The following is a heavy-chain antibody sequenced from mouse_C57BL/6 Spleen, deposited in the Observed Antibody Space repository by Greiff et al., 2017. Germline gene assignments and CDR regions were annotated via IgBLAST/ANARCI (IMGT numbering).Heavy chain of an antibody. V-gene: IGHV1-19*01. CDR1: GYTFTDYY. Sequence: EVQLQQSGPVLVKPGASVKMSCKASGYTFTDYYMNWVKQSHGKSLEWIGVINPYNGGTSYNQKFKGKATLTVDKSSSTAYMELNSLTSEDSAVYYCARTGYYGSESRWYFDVWGTGTTVTVSS. CDR3: ARTGYYGSESRWYFDV. J-gene: IGHJ1*03. D-gene: IGHD1-1*01. CDR2: INPYNGGT.